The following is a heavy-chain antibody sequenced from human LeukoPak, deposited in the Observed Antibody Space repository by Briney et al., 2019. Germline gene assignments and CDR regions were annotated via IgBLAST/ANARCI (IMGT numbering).Heavy chain of an antibody. CDR3: ARVTVAGQEFDY. Sequence: ASVKVSCKASGYTFTSYDINWVRQATGQGLEWMGWMNPNSGNTGYAQKFQGRVTMTRNTSISTAYMELSSLRSEDTAVYYCARVTVAGQEFDYWGQGTLVTVSS. CDR1: GYTFTSYD. D-gene: IGHD6-19*01. J-gene: IGHJ4*02. CDR2: MNPNSGNT. V-gene: IGHV1-8*01.